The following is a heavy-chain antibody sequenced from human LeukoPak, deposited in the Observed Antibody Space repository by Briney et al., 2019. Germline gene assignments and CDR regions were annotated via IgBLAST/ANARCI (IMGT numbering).Heavy chain of an antibody. D-gene: IGHD6-19*01. CDR2: TNAHDGKR. CDR1: GYTFTNFG. J-gene: IGHJ4*02. Sequence: ASVKVSCKASGYTFTNFGISWVRQAPGQGLEWMGWTNAHDGKRNYALKHEDRVIMTTDTSTSTVYMELRGLRSDDTAVYYCARRSTLYSSGWFYFDYWGQGTLVTVSS. CDR3: ARRSTLYSSGWFYFDY. V-gene: IGHV1-18*01.